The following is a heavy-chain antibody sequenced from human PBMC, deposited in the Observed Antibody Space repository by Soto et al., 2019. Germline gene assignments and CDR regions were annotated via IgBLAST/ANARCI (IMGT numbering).Heavy chain of an antibody. D-gene: IGHD3-10*01. CDR1: GAYITTYY. J-gene: IGHJ6*02. CDR3: ASLGRNYYNGMDV. Sequence: SETLPLTCAVSGAYITTYYWTWIRQPAGKGLEWIGRISPSGDSTYNPSLQSRLSMSVDTFKNHLSLTLTSVTAADTAVYYCASLGRNYYNGMDVWGPGTTVTVSS. V-gene: IGHV4-4*07. CDR2: ISPSGDS.